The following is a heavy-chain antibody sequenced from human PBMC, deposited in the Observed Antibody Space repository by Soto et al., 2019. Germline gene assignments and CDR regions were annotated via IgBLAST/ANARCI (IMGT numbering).Heavy chain of an antibody. CDR3: ARGDATKIVVTTYYAMDV. J-gene: IGHJ6*02. Sequence: QVQLVQSGAEVTKPGSSVKVSCKASGGSLSNYGISWVRQAPGQGLEWMGAIIPVFGTPNYAQKFQDRVTITADEPTTTVYMEVRSLTSEDTAVYYCARGDATKIVVTTYYAMDVWGQGTTVTVSS. CDR1: GGSLSNYG. V-gene: IGHV1-69*12. D-gene: IGHD3-22*01. CDR2: IIPVFGTP.